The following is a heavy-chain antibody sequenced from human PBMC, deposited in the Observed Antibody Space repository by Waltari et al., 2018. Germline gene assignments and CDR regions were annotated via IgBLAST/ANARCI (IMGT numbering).Heavy chain of an antibody. CDR3: ARDSSSKGSGSHNV. Sequence: TFSSYAISWVRQAPGQGLEWMGGIIPIFGTANYAQKFQGRVTITADESTSTAYMELSSLRSEDTAVYYCARDSSSKGSGSHNVWGQGTLVTVSS. V-gene: IGHV1-69*01. CDR1: TFSSYA. J-gene: IGHJ4*02. CDR2: IIPIFGTA. D-gene: IGHD3-10*01.